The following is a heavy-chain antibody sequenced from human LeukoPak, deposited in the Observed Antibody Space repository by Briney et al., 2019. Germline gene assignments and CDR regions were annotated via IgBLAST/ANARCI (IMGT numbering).Heavy chain of an antibody. V-gene: IGHV4-31*03. J-gene: IGHJ3*02. Sequence: SETLSLTCTVSGGSISSGGYYWSWIRQHPGKGLEWIGYIYYSGSTYYNPSLKSRVTMSVDTSKNQFSLKLSSVTAADTAVYYCASITYYYDSSGYSNDAFDIWGQGTMVTVSS. CDR2: IYYSGST. D-gene: IGHD3-22*01. CDR3: ASITYYYDSSGYSNDAFDI. CDR1: GGSISSGGYY.